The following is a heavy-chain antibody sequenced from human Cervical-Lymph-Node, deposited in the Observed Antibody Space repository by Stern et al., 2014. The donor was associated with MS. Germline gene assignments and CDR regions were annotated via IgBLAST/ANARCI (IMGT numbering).Heavy chain of an antibody. D-gene: IGHD5-24*01. CDR1: GFSFSSYG. CDR3: ATLGWADY. V-gene: IGHV3-74*02. CDR2: IDSDGSTT. J-gene: IGHJ4*02. Sequence: EVQLVQSGGGLVQPGGSLRLSCAASGFSFSSYGMHWVRQARGQGVVGISRIDSDGSTTGYADSVKGRFTISRDNAKNTLYLQMDSLRAEDTAVYYCATLGWADYWGQGTLVTVSS.